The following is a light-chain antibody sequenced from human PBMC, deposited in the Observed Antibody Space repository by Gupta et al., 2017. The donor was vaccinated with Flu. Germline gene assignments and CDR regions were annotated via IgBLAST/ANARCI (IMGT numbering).Light chain of an antibody. Sequence: VALGHPASSSSRASQSRECIDGNSVLYWFQQRPGQSPMRLIYVGSHRDSGVPDRFSGGGSGADFTLKISRVEADVVVVYCCRQGEHCPWAFGQGTKVEIK. V-gene: IGKV2-30*01. J-gene: IGKJ1*01. CDR3: RQGEHCPWA. CDR2: VGS. CDR1: QSRECIDGNSV.